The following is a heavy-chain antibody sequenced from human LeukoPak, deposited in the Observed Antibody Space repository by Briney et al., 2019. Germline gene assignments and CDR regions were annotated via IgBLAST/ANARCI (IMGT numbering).Heavy chain of an antibody. CDR3: AKASSSWYGVSEY. CDR2: ISGSGGST. CDR1: GFTYSSYA. V-gene: IGHV3-23*01. J-gene: IGHJ4*02. D-gene: IGHD6-13*01. Sequence: GGSLRLSCAASGFTYSSYAMSWVRQAPGKGLEWVSAISGSGGSTYYADSAKGRLTISRDNSKNTLYLQMNSLRAEDTAVYYCAKASSSWYGVSEYWGQGTLVTVSS.